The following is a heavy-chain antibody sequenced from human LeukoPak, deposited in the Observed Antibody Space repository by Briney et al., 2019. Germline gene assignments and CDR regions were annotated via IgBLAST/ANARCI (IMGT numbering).Heavy chain of an antibody. D-gene: IGHD3-16*02. CDR1: GYSFTSYW. CDR3: ARHYHKYYYYYGMDV. J-gene: IGHJ6*02. V-gene: IGHV5-51*01. Sequence: GESLQISCEGSGYSFTSYWIGWVRQMPGKGLEWMGIIYPGDSDTRYSPSFQGQVTISADKSISTAYLQWSSLKTSDTAMYYCARHYHKYYYYYGMDVWGQGTTVTVSS. CDR2: IYPGDSDT.